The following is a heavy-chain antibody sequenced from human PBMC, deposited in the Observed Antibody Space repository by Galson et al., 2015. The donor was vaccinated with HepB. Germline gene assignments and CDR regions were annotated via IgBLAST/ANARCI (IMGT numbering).Heavy chain of an antibody. J-gene: IGHJ1*01. CDR3: ARDRSGYFQH. CDR1: GFTFSSYA. CDR2: ISGSGGGT. D-gene: IGHD3-10*01. V-gene: IGHV3-23*01. Sequence: SLRLSCAASGFTFSSYAMSWVRQAPGKGLEWVSAISGSGGGTYYADSVKGRFTISRDNSKNTLYLQMYSLRAEDTAVYYCARDRSGYFQHWGQGTLVTVSS.